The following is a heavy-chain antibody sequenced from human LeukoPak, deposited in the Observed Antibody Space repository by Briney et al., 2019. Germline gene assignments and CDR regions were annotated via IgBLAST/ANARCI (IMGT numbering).Heavy chain of an antibody. V-gene: IGHV3-30*02. J-gene: IGHJ3*02. D-gene: IGHD3-10*01. Sequence: PGGSLRVSCAAPGFTFSSYGMHWVRQAPGKGLEWGAFILYDGSNKYYADSVKSRVTISRANSKHTLYPQMNSLRAEDTAVYYCAKTYYYGSGSHHDAFDIWGQGTMVTVSS. CDR3: AKTYYYGSGSHHDAFDI. CDR2: ILYDGSNK. CDR1: GFTFSSYG.